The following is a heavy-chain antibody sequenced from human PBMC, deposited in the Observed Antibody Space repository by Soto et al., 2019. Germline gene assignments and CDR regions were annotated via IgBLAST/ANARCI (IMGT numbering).Heavy chain of an antibody. Sequence: EVQLLGSGGGLVQPGRSLRLSCAASGFTFSNYAMSWVRQAPGQVLDWVSAISGSGGTTYYADSVKGRFTITRDNSKNTLFLQMNSLRAEDAAVYYCAKFFVETGSNSGWPWSFHYWGQGTLVTVSS. CDR1: GFTFSNYA. D-gene: IGHD6-25*01. CDR2: ISGSGGTT. J-gene: IGHJ4*02. CDR3: AKFFVETGSNSGWPWSFHY. V-gene: IGHV3-23*01.